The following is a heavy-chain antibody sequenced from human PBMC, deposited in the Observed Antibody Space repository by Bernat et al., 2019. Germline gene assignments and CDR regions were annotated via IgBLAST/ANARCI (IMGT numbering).Heavy chain of an antibody. CDR3: AREPHYSNYRSYYYGMDV. CDR1: GFTFSSYS. CDR2: ISSSSSYI. V-gene: IGHV3-21*01. J-gene: IGHJ6*02. Sequence: EVQLVESGGGLVKPGGSLRLSCAASGFTFSSYSMNWVRQAPGKGLEWVSSISSSSSYIYYADSVKGRFTIARDNAKNSLYLQMNSLRAEDTAVYYCAREPHYSNYRSYYYGMDVWGQGTTVTVSS. D-gene: IGHD4-11*01.